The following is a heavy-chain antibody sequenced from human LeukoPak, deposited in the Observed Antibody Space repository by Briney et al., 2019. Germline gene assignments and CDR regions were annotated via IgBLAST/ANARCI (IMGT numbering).Heavy chain of an antibody. Sequence: GGSLRLSCAASGFTFSSYAMSWVRQAPGKGLEWVSAISGSGGTTYYADSVKGRFTISRDNSKNTLYLQMNSLRAEDTAVYYCAKGKIFAVVMESTRWGQGTLVTVSS. CDR3: AKGKIFAVVMESTR. D-gene: IGHD3-3*01. J-gene: IGHJ4*02. CDR1: GFTFSSYA. V-gene: IGHV3-23*01. CDR2: ISGSGGTT.